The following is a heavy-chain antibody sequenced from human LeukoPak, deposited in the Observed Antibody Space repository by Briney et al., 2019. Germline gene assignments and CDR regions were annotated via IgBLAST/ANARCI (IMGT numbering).Heavy chain of an antibody. CDR3: AKADCYDCWSGYFDY. Sequence: PGASLRLSCAASGFTFSSYAVVWVRQARGEGREWVSAISGSGGSTYYADSVKGRFTISRDNSKHTLSLQMNSLRAEDTAVYYCAKADCYDCWSGYFDYWGQGTLVTVSS. CDR2: ISGSGGST. D-gene: IGHD3-3*01. V-gene: IGHV3-23*01. J-gene: IGHJ4*02. CDR1: GFTFSSYA.